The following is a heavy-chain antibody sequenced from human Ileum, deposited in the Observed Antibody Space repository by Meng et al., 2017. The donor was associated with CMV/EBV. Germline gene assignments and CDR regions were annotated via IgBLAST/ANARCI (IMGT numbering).Heavy chain of an antibody. CDR1: GFTFSGYW. CDR3: DCHNGDYYYFYGMDV. V-gene: IGHV4-34*08. Sequence: ESLKISCVASGFTFSGYWMSWVRQAPGKGLEWIGTLAHTGNTYYNPSFRGRVTISLDMSKNQFSLELTSVTAADAAVYYCDCHNGDYYYFYGMDVWDQGTTVTVSS. CDR2: LAHTGNT. J-gene: IGHJ6*02. D-gene: IGHD2-21*02.